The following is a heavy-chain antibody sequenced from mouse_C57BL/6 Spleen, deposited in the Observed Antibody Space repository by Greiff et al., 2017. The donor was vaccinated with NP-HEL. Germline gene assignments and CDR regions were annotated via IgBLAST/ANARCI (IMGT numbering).Heavy chain of an antibody. CDR2: IDPSDSET. D-gene: IGHD1-1*01. Sequence: QVQLQQSGAELVRPGSSVKLSCKASGYTFTSYWMHWVKQRPIQGLEWIGNIDPSDSETHYNQKFKDKATLTVDKSSSTAYMQLSSLTSEDSAAYYCARGRTTVVVDVWGTGTTVTVSS. J-gene: IGHJ1*03. V-gene: IGHV1-52*01. CDR1: GYTFTSYW. CDR3: ARGRTTVVVDV.